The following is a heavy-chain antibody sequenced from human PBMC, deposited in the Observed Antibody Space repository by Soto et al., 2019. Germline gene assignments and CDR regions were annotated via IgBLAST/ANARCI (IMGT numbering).Heavy chain of an antibody. CDR3: ARGLITGSQSSGGCYYFDS. Sequence: PSETLSLSCDVYGGSFSGYIWTWIRQTPGKGLKWIGQINHSGSANYNPSLKSRVTISVHTSNSQFSLELSSVTAADTAVYYCARGLITGSQSSGGCYYFDSWGQGTQVT. V-gene: IGHV4-34*01. CDR1: GGSFSGYI. D-gene: IGHD1-26*01. CDR2: INHSGSA. J-gene: IGHJ4*02.